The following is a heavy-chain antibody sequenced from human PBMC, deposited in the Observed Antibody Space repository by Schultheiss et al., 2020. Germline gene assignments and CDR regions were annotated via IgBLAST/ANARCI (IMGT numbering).Heavy chain of an antibody. Sequence: GESLKISCAASGFTFSSYGMHWVRQAPGKGLEWVAVIWYDGSNKYYADSVKGRFTISRDNSKNTLYLQMNSLRAEDTAVYYCAREEGLSSGYDPGIDCWGQGTLVTVSS. J-gene: IGHJ4*02. CDR2: IWYDGSNK. CDR3: AREEGLSSGYDPGIDC. D-gene: IGHD5-12*01. V-gene: IGHV3-33*08. CDR1: GFTFSSYG.